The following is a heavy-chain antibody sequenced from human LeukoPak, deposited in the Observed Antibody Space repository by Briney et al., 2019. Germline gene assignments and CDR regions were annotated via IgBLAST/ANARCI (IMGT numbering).Heavy chain of an antibody. CDR2: ISSSGSTI. CDR3: ASEIRDGYTVDY. CDR1: GFTFSSYE. D-gene: IGHD5-24*01. J-gene: IGHJ4*02. V-gene: IGHV3-48*03. Sequence: PGGSLRLSCAASGFTFSSYEMNWVRQAPGKGLEWVSYISSSGSTIYYADSVKGRFTISRDNAKNSLYLQMNSLRAEDTAVYYCASEIRDGYTVDYWGQGTLVTVSS.